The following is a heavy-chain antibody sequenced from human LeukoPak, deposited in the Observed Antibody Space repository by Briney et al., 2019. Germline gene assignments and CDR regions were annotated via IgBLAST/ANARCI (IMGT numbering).Heavy chain of an antibody. D-gene: IGHD6-13*01. CDR1: GFTFSSYA. CDR3: AKVSSWYQNIDY. V-gene: IGHV3-23*01. Sequence: GGSLRLSCAASGFTFSSYAMNWVRQAAGKGLEWVSAITSSGGSTYYADSVRGRFTVSRDNSQHTLYPQMNSLRAEDTAVYYCAKVSSWYQNIDYWGRGTLVTVSS. J-gene: IGHJ4*02. CDR2: ITSSGGST.